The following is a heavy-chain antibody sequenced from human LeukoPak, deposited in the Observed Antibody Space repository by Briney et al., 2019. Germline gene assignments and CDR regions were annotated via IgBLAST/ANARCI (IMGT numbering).Heavy chain of an antibody. CDR1: GFTVSSNY. Sequence: GGSLRLSCAVSGFTVSSNYMTWVRRAPGKGLEWVSIIYSGGSTYYADSVKGRFTISRDNSKNTLYLQMNSLRAEDTAVYYCAKAGRVVPAAFDYWGQGTLVTVSS. V-gene: IGHV3-53*01. J-gene: IGHJ4*02. CDR3: AKAGRVVPAAFDY. CDR2: IYSGGST. D-gene: IGHD2-2*01.